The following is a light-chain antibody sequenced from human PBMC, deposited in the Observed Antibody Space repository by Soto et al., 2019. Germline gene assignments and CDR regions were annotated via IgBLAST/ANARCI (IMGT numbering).Light chain of an antibody. J-gene: IGLJ1*01. CDR3: SSHTTSNTRV. V-gene: IGLV2-14*01. CDR2: EVS. CDR1: ISVVGAYNY. Sequence: QSALTQPASVSGSPGQSITISCTGTISVVGAYNYVSWYQQHPGKAPKLIIYEVSNRPSGVSWRFSGSKSGNTASLTISGLQSDDEADYSCSSHTTSNTRVFGTGTKVTVL.